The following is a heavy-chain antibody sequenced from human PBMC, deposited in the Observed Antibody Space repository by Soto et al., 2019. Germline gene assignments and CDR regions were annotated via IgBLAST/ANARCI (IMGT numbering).Heavy chain of an antibody. CDR1: GFSLTTRGVG. Sequence: QITLKESGPTLVKPTQTLTLTCTFSGFSLTTRGVGVGWIRQPPGKALEWLALIYWDDDEGYSPSLKSRLTTTKDTSKNQVVLTMINIDSVDTATYYRAHRPRVYSYHFDYWGQGTLVTVSS. CDR3: AHRPRVYSYHFDY. D-gene: IGHD5-18*01. CDR2: IYWDDDE. V-gene: IGHV2-5*02. J-gene: IGHJ4*02.